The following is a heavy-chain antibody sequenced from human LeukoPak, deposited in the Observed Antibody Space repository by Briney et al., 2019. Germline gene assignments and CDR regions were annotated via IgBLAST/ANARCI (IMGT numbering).Heavy chain of an antibody. V-gene: IGHV3-11*01. Sequence: PGGSLRLSCAASGFTFSGYYMSWIRQAPGKGLEWVSYISSSGSTIYYADSVKGRFTISRDNAKDSLYLQMNSLRAEDTAVYYCAGSGYSGYDPDYWGQGTLVTVSS. CDR3: AGSGYSGYDPDY. CDR1: GFTFSGYY. CDR2: ISSSGSTI. D-gene: IGHD5-12*01. J-gene: IGHJ4*02.